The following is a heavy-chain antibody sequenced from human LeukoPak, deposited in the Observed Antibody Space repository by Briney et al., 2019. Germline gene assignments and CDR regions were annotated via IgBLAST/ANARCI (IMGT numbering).Heavy chain of an antibody. Sequence: PGGSLRLSCAASGFTFSRYWMSWVRQAPGKGLEWVAVISYDGSNKYYADSVKGRFTISRDNSKNTLYLQMNSLRAEDTAVYYCAKDADYDILTGYDYFDYWGQGTLVTVSS. D-gene: IGHD3-9*01. J-gene: IGHJ4*02. CDR3: AKDADYDILTGYDYFDY. V-gene: IGHV3-30*18. CDR2: ISYDGSNK. CDR1: GFTFSRYW.